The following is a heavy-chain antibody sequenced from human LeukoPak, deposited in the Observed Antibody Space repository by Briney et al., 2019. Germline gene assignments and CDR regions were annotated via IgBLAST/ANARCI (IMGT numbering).Heavy chain of an antibody. CDR2: IYYSGST. V-gene: IGHV4-59*01. J-gene: IGHJ5*02. D-gene: IGHD3-16*01. Sequence: PSETLSLTCTVSGGSISSYYWSWLRQPPGKGLEWIGYIYYSGSTNYNPSLKSRVTISVDTSKNQFSLKLSSVPAADTAVYYCARESSFGGWFDPWGQGTLVTVSS. CDR1: GGSISSYY. CDR3: ARESSFGGWFDP.